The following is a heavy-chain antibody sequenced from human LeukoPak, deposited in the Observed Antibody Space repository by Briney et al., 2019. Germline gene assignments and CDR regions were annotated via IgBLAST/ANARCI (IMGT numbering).Heavy chain of an antibody. J-gene: IGHJ6*03. D-gene: IGHD3-9*01. CDR1: GFTFSSYS. CDR3: ARDHFDWCYMDV. CDR2: ISSSSSYI. Sequence: GSLRLSCAASGFTFSSYSMNWVRQAPGKGLEWVSSISSSSSYIYYADSVKGRFTISRDNAKSSLYLQMNSLRAEDTAVYYCARDHFDWCYMDVWGKGTTVTVSS. V-gene: IGHV3-21*01.